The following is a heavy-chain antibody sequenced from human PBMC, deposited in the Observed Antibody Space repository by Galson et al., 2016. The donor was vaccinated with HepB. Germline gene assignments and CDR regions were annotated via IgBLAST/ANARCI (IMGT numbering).Heavy chain of an antibody. V-gene: IGHV3-72*01. Sequence: SLRHSCAASGFTFTDHYMDWVRQAPGKGLEWVARIRNKAASYSTDYAASVNGRFTVSRDDSKSSLYLQMNSLKTEDSAMYYCVRDSRYHYHDYWGQGTLVTVSS. CDR3: VRDSRYHYHDY. CDR1: GFTFTDHY. J-gene: IGHJ4*02. D-gene: IGHD1-14*01. CDR2: IRNKAASYST.